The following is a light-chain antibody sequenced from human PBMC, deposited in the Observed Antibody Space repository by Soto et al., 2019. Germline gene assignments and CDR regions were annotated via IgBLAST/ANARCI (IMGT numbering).Light chain of an antibody. Sequence: DIQMTQSPSTLSGSVGDRVTITCRASQTISSWLAWYQQKPGKAPKLLIYIASRLQSGVPSRFRLRGSGRYLSRRISDPQPEDFATYFCQQSKTFQLTFGGWTKVDLK. CDR2: IAS. CDR1: QTISSW. V-gene: IGKV1-5*01. CDR3: QQSKTFQLT. J-gene: IGKJ4*01.